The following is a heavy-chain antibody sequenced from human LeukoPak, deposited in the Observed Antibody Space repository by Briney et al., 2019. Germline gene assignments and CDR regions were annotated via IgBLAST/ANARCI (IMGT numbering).Heavy chain of an antibody. Sequence: GGSLRLSCEGSGYPFSNFAMSWVRQAPGKGLEWVSAISESGSGTYYADSVKGRFTISRDNSKDTLSLQMNSLRAEDTAVYYCAKDIAQGYTFGSIEQDYWGQGTLVTVSS. CDR3: AKDIAQGYTFGSIEQDY. J-gene: IGHJ4*02. CDR2: ISESGSGT. D-gene: IGHD5-18*01. CDR1: GYPFSNFA. V-gene: IGHV3-23*01.